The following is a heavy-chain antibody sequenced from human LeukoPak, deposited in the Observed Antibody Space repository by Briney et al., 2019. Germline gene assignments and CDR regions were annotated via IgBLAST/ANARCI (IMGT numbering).Heavy chain of an antibody. CDR1: GGSIRSSSYY. CDR2: IYPTGTT. D-gene: IGHD1-7*01. Sequence: SETLSLTCTVSGGSIRSSSYYWGWIRQPPGKGLECVGNIYPTGTTYYNPSLKSRVTISIDTSESQFSLRLSSVTAADTAVYYCVQNIPGTIEHWGQGTLVTVSS. J-gene: IGHJ1*01. CDR3: VQNIPGTIEH. V-gene: IGHV4-39*01.